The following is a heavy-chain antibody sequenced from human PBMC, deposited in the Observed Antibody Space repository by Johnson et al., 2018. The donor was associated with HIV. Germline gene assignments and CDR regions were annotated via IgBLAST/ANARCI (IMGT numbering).Heavy chain of an antibody. CDR3: AKERDWSDAFDI. CDR2: LYSGGST. CDR1: GFTFSHFW. Sequence: EVQLVESGGGLVQPGGSLRLSCSASGFTFSHFWMTWVRQAPGKGLEWVSTLYSGGSTYYADSVKGRFTISRDNSKNTLYLQMNSLRAEDTALYYCAKERDWSDAFDIWGQGTMVTVSS. V-gene: IGHV3-53*04. J-gene: IGHJ3*02. D-gene: IGHD3-9*01.